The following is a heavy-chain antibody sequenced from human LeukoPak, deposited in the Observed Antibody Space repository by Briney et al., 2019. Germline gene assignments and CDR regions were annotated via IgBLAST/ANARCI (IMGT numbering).Heavy chain of an antibody. CDR2: ISGGGGST. CDR1: GFTFSSYA. J-gene: IGHJ4*02. CDR3: AKSCNSGNCYYNY. D-gene: IGHD2/OR15-2a*01. Sequence: GGSLRLSCAASGFTFSSYAMSWVRQAPGKGLEWVSAISGGGGSTYYADSVKGRFTISRDNSKNTLFLQMNSLRADDTAIYYCAKSCNSGNCYYNYWGQGTLVTVSS. V-gene: IGHV3-23*01.